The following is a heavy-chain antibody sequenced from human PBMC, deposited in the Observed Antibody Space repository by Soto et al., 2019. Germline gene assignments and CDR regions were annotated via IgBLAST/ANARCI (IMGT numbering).Heavy chain of an antibody. Sequence: QVQLVESGGGVVQPGRSLRLSCAASGFTFSSYAMHWVRQAPGKGLEWVAVISYDGSNKYYADSVKGRFTISRDNSKNTLYLQMNSLRAEDTAVYYCARPLWRDDYNWGYFDLWGRATLGTVSS. CDR3: ARPLWRDDYNWGYFDL. CDR2: ISYDGSNK. V-gene: IGHV3-30-3*01. CDR1: GFTFSSYA. D-gene: IGHD4-4*01. J-gene: IGHJ2*01.